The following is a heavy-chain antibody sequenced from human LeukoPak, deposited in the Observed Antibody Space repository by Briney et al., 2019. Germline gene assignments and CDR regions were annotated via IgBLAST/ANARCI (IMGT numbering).Heavy chain of an antibody. D-gene: IGHD4-11*01. V-gene: IGHV1-18*04. CDR2: ISGFNDDT. CDR1: GYSFTSYG. J-gene: IGHJ4*02. Sequence: ASVTVSCKASGYSFTSYGIGWVRQAPGQGLEWMGWISGFNDDTNYVQKFQGRVTMTTDTSTSTAYMELRSLRSDDTAVYYCARDTYSDYVYDYWGQGTLVTVSS. CDR3: ARDTYSDYVYDY.